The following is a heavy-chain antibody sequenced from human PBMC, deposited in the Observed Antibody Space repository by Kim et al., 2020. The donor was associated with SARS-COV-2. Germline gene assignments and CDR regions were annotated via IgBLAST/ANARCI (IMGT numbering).Heavy chain of an antibody. CDR3: ARGARCSGGSCSYDAFDI. V-gene: IGHV1-3*01. J-gene: IGHJ3*02. CDR1: GYTFTSYA. D-gene: IGHD2-15*01. CDR2: INAGNGNT. Sequence: ASVKVSCKASGYTFTSYAMHWVRQAPGQRLEWMGWINAGNGNTKYSQKFQGRVTITRDTSASTAYMELSSLRSEDTAVYYCARGARCSGGSCSYDAFDIWGQGTMVTVSS.